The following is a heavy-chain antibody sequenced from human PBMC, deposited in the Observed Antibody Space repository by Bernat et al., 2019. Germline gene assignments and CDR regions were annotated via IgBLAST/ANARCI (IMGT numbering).Heavy chain of an antibody. V-gene: IGHV4-31*03. D-gene: IGHD2-8*01. CDR1: GDSISSVDYY. J-gene: IGHJ5*02. CDR3: ARSGRYCTNVNCPGGWFDP. Sequence: QVQLQESGPGLVKPSQTLSLTCTVSGDSISSVDYYWNWIRQHPGKGLEWVGYIYYSGFTYYNPSLKSRVFISVDTSRNQFSLRLSSVTAADTAVYYCARSGRYCTNVNCPGGWFDPWGQGTLVTVSS. CDR2: IYYSGFT.